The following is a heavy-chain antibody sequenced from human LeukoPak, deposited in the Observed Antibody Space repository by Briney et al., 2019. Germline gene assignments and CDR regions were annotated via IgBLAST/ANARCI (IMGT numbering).Heavy chain of an antibody. D-gene: IGHD6-6*01. CDR2: INHSGST. V-gene: IGHV4-34*01. CDR3: ARTPIAAKARFDY. Sequence: SETLSLTCTVSGGSISSYYWSWIRQPPGKGLEWIGEINHSGSTNYNPSLKSRVTISVDTSKNQFSLKLSSVTAADTAVYYCARTPIAAKARFDYWGQGTLVTVSS. J-gene: IGHJ4*02. CDR1: GGSISSYY.